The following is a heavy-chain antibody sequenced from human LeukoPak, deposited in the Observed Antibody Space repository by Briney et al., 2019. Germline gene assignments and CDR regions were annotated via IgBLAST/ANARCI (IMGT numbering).Heavy chain of an antibody. CDR1: GLSFGDYT. Sequence: PGGSLRLSCEASGLSFGDYTMHWVRQMPGKGLEWMGIIYPDDSDTRYSPSFQGQVTISADKSISTAYLQWSSLKASDTAMYYCARQGRDGYRTNDFWGQGTLVTVSS. CDR3: ARQGRDGYRTNDF. CDR2: IYPDDSDT. J-gene: IGHJ4*02. V-gene: IGHV5-51*01. D-gene: IGHD5-24*01.